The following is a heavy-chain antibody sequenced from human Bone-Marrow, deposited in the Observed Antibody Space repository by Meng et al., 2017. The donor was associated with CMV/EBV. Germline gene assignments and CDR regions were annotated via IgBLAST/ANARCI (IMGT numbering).Heavy chain of an antibody. J-gene: IGHJ4*02. V-gene: IGHV4-30-4*08. CDR1: GGSISSGDYY. CDR2: IYYSGST. CDR3: ARVYCSSSSCFYFDC. Sequence: SETLSLTCTVSGGSISSGDYYWSWIRQPPGKGLEWIGYIYYSGSTYYNPSLKSRVTISVDTSKNQFSLKLSSVTAADTALYYCARVYCSSSSCFYFDCWGQGTLVTVSS. D-gene: IGHD2-2*01.